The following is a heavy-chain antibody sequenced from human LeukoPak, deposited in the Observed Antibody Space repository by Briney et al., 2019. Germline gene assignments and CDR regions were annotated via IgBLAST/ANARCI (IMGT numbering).Heavy chain of an antibody. D-gene: IGHD6-13*01. CDR1: GDSISSYY. CDR3: AREVVAAAGTVDY. J-gene: IGHJ4*02. V-gene: IGHV4-59*01. Sequence: NPSETLSLTCTVSGDSISSYYWSWIRQPPGKGLEWIGYIHYSWSTNYNPSLKSRVTISVDTSKNQFSLILSSVTTADTAVYYCAREVVAAAGTVDYWGQGTLVTVSS. CDR2: IHYSWST.